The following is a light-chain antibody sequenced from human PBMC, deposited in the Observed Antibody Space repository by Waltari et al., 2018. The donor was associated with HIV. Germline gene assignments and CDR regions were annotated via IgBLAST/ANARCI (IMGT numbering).Light chain of an antibody. CDR2: GAS. V-gene: IGKV1-9*01. CDR3: QQLNNYPFT. J-gene: IGKJ3*01. CDR1: HGISSY. Sequence: DIQLTQSPSFLSASVRDRVTITCRASHGISSYLAWYQQRPGQAPNLLIYGASTLQSGVPSRFSGGGSGTDFTLTIISLQPEDFATYFCQQLNNYPFTFGPGTKVDVK.